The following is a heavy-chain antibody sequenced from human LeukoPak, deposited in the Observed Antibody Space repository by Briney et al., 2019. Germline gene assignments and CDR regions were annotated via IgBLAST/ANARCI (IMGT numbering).Heavy chain of an antibody. D-gene: IGHD5-18*01. Sequence: PGGSLRLSCAASGFTFSSYWMSWVRQAPGKGLEWVSAISGSGGTTYYADSVKGRFTISRDNSKNTLYLQMNSLRAEDTAVYYCAKDVPGYSYGTFDYWGQGTLVTVSS. J-gene: IGHJ4*02. CDR3: AKDVPGYSYGTFDY. CDR1: GFTFSSYW. V-gene: IGHV3-23*01. CDR2: ISGSGGTT.